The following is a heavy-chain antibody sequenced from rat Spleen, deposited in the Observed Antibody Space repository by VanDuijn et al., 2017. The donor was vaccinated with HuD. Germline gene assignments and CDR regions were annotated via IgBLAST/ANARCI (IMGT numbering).Heavy chain of an antibody. CDR2: ISPSGGGT. D-gene: IGHD1-1*01. CDR3: ARQTYYDY. Sequence: EVQLVESGGGLVQPGGSLQVSCAASGFIFNNYDMAWVRQTPTKGLEWVASISPSGGGTYYRDSVKGRFTVSRDNTRSTQFLQMDSLRSEDTATYYCARQTYYDYWGQGVLVTVSS. J-gene: IGHJ2*01. CDR1: GFIFNNYD. V-gene: IGHV5S13*01.